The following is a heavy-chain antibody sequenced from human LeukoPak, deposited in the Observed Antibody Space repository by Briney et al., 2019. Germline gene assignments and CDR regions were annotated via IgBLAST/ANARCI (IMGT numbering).Heavy chain of an antibody. J-gene: IGHJ6*03. Sequence: PSETLSLTCTVSGGSISSYYWSWIRQPPGKGLEWIGYIYYSRSTNYNPSLKSRVTISVDTSKNQFSLKLSSVTAADTAVYCCARDGGYSNYYYYYYYMDVWGKGTTVTVSS. CDR1: GGSISSYY. CDR3: ARDGGYSNYYYYYYYMDV. D-gene: IGHD4-11*01. V-gene: IGHV4-59*01. CDR2: IYYSRST.